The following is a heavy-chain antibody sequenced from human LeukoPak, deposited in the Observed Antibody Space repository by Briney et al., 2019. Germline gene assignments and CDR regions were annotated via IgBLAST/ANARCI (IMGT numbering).Heavy chain of an antibody. CDR3: ATNILVRDIINWFDP. D-gene: IGHD3-10*01. Sequence: ASVKVSCKASGYTFTGYYMHWVRQAPGQGLEWMGWISANNNNTDNVQKLQGRVTMTTDTSTSTAYMELRSLRSDDTAVYYCATNILVRDIINWFDPWGQGTLVTVSS. CDR2: ISANNNNT. J-gene: IGHJ5*02. CDR1: GYTFTGYY. V-gene: IGHV1-18*04.